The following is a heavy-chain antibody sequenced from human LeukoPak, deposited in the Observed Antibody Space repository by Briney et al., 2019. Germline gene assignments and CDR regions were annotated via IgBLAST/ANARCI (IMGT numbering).Heavy chain of an antibody. CDR3: ARTTEGYAGGPGYSYYYYMDV. D-gene: IGHD5-12*01. CDR1: GGSISSSSYY. Sequence: SETLSLTCTVSGGSISSSSYYWGWIRQPPGKGLEWIGSIYYSGSTYYNPSLKSRVTISVDTSKNQVSLKLRSVTAADTAVYYCARTTEGYAGGPGYSYYYYMDVWGKGTTVTISS. CDR2: IYYSGST. V-gene: IGHV4-39*07. J-gene: IGHJ6*03.